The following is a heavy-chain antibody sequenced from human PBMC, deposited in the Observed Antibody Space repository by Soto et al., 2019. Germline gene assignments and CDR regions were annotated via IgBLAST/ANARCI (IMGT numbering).Heavy chain of an antibody. CDR1: GGTFSSYA. CDR2: IIPIFGTA. Sequence: GASVKVSCKASGGTFSSYAISWVRQAPGQGLEWMGGIIPIFGTANYAQKFQGRVTITADESTSTAYMELSSLRSEDTAVYYCARGRARPADAFDIWGQGTMVTVSS. V-gene: IGHV1-69*13. J-gene: IGHJ3*02. CDR3: ARGRARPADAFDI. D-gene: IGHD6-6*01.